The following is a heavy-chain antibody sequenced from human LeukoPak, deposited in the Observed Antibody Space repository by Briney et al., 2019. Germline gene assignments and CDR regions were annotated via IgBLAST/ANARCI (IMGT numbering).Heavy chain of an antibody. CDR3: ARRSAAKDAFDI. D-gene: IGHD6-25*01. CDR2: INSDGSST. Sequence: GGSLRLSCAASGFTFSSYWMHWVRQAPGKGLVWVSRINSDGSSTSYADPVKGRFTISRDNAKNTLYLQMNSLRAEGTAVYYCARRSAAKDAFDIWGQGTMVTVSS. V-gene: IGHV3-74*01. CDR1: GFTFSSYW. J-gene: IGHJ3*02.